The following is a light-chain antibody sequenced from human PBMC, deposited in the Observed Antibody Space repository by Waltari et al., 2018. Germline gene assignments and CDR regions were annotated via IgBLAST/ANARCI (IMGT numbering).Light chain of an antibody. J-gene: IGLJ1*01. CDR2: DVS. CDR1: SSDVGGYNY. V-gene: IGLV2-14*01. CDR3: SSYTSSSTLAYV. Sequence: QSALTQPASVSGSPGQSITISCTGTSSDVGGYNYVSLYQQHPGKAPKLMIYDVSKRPSGVSNRFSGSKSGNTASLTISGLQAEDEADYYCSSYTSSSTLAYVFGTGTKVTVL.